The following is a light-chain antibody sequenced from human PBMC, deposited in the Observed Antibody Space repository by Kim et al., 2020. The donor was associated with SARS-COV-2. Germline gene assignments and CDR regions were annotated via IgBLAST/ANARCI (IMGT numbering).Light chain of an antibody. J-gene: IGLJ3*02. CDR1: SSDVGDYNY. CDR3: CSYAGTYTLL. CDR2: DVN. V-gene: IGLV2-11*03. Sequence: GQSVTISCTGTSSDVGDYNYVSWYQQHPGKAPKLMIYDVNKRPSGVPDRFSGSKSGNTASLTISGLQAEDEADFYCCSYAGTYTLLFGGGTRLTVL.